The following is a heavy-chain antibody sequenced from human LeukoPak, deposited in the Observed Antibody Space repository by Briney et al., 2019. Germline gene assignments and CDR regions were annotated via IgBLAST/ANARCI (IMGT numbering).Heavy chain of an antibody. CDR2: IYHSGST. Sequence: SETLSLTCAVSGGSISSSNWWSWVRQPPGKGLEWIGEIYHSGSTNYNPSLKSRVTISVDKSKNQFSLKLSSVTAADTAVYYCARDSDSSSSSFFDYWGQGTLVTVSS. V-gene: IGHV4-4*02. J-gene: IGHJ4*02. CDR3: ARDSDSSSSSFFDY. D-gene: IGHD6-13*01. CDR1: GGSISSSNW.